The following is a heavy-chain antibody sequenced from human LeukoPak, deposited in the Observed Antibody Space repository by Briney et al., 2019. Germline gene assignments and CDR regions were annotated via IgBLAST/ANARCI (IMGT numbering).Heavy chain of an antibody. V-gene: IGHV3-30-3*01. CDR3: ARDGNAIVVVRYWFDP. CDR1: GFTFSSYA. Sequence: GRSLRLSCAASGFTFSSYAMHWVRQAPGKGLEWVAVISYDGSNKYYADSVKGRFTISRDNSKNTLYLQMNSLRAEDTAVYYCARDGNAIVVVRYWFDPWGQGTLVTVSS. CDR2: ISYDGSNK. J-gene: IGHJ5*02. D-gene: IGHD3-22*01.